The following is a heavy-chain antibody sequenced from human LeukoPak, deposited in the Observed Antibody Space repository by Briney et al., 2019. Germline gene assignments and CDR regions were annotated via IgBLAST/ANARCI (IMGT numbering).Heavy chain of an antibody. V-gene: IGHV3-20*04. J-gene: IGHJ6*03. D-gene: IGHD1-1*01. Sequence: GGSLRLSCAASGFTFDDYGMSWVRQAPGKGLESVSAINWNGGSTSYADSVKGRFTISRDNSKNTLYLQMNSLRAEDTAVYYCAKLDYYYYYMDVWGKGTTVTVSS. CDR3: AKLDYYYYYMDV. CDR2: INWNGGST. CDR1: GFTFDDYG.